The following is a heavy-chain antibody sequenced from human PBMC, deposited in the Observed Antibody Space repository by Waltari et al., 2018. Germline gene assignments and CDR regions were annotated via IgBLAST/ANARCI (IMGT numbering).Heavy chain of an antibody. J-gene: IGHJ4*02. CDR2: IYHSGST. CDR3: ASLWGVD. CDR1: GYSISSGYY. Sequence: QVQLQESGPGLVKPSETLSLTCAVSGYSISSGYYWGWIRQPPGKGLEWIGSIYHSGSTYYNPSLKSRGTISVDTSKNQFSLKLSSVTAADTAVYYCASLWGVDWGQGTLVTVSS. V-gene: IGHV4-38-2*01. D-gene: IGHD3-16*01.